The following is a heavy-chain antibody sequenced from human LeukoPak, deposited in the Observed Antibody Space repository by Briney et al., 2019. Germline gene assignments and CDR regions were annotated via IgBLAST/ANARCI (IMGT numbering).Heavy chain of an antibody. J-gene: IGHJ4*02. D-gene: IGHD3-10*01. CDR1: GLTVRNNY. Sequence: GGLRLSSAASGLTVRNNYMRWVRQAPGKGLEWVSVVYSDGSTYYEDSVKGRFTISRDTSKNTLSLQMNSLRVEDTAVYYCAREKGRGVISPYYDYWGQGTLVTVS. CDR3: AREKGRGVISPYYDY. CDR2: VYSDGST. V-gene: IGHV3-53*01.